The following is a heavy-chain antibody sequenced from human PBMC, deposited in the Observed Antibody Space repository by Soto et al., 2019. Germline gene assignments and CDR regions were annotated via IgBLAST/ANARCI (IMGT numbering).Heavy chain of an antibody. V-gene: IGHV1-2*04. CDR3: ARDRYSGYDEDYYYYGMDV. D-gene: IGHD5-12*01. Sequence: GGSVKVSCKASGYTFTGYYMHCVLQSPVQWREWMGWINPNSGGTNYAQKFQGWVTMTRDTSISTAYMELSRLRSDDTAVYYCARDRYSGYDEDYYYYGMDVWGQGTTVTVSS. CDR2: INPNSGGT. CDR1: GYTFTGYY. J-gene: IGHJ6*02.